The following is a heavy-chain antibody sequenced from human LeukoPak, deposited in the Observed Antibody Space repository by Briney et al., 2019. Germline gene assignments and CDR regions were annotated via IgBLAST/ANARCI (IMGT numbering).Heavy chain of an antibody. Sequence: GGSLRLSCTASGFTFSTYSMNWVRQAPGKGLEWVSSITSSSDYVYYADSVKGRFTISRDNAENSLHLQMNSLRADDTAVYYCAREFKSGYGMWAWGQGTLVTVSS. V-gene: IGHV3-21*01. D-gene: IGHD5-18*01. J-gene: IGHJ5*02. CDR1: GFTFSTYS. CDR3: AREFKSGYGMWA. CDR2: ITSSSDYV.